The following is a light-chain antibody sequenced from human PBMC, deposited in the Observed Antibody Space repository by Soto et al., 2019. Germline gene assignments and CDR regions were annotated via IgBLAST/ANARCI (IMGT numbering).Light chain of an antibody. V-gene: IGLV2-14*01. Sequence: QSVLTQPASVSGSPGQSITISCTGTSSDVGGYNYVSWYQQHPGKAPKLMIYEVSNRPSGVSNRFSGSKSGNTASLTISGLQAEDEAEYYSSSYTSSSTRVFGTGTKVTVL. J-gene: IGLJ1*01. CDR2: EVS. CDR1: SSDVGGYNY. CDR3: SSYTSSSTRV.